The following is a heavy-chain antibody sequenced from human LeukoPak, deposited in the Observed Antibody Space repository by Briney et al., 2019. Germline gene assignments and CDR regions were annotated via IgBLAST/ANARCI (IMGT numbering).Heavy chain of an antibody. V-gene: IGHV4-59*01. CDR2: IYDSGIT. CDR3: ARATNVGFFYYYGMDV. CDR1: GASIKTYY. D-gene: IGHD1-14*01. Sequence: SGTLSLTCTVSGASIKTYYWSWIRQPPGKGLEWIGWIYDSGITTYNPSLESRVTISIDTSKNQFSLKLSSVTAADTAMYYCARATNVGFFYYYGMDVWGQGTTVTVSS. J-gene: IGHJ6*02.